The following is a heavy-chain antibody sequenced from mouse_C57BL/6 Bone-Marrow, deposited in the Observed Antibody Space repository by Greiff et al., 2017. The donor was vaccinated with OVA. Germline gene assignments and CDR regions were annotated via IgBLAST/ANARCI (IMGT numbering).Heavy chain of an antibody. CDR2: GLGLEWIG. V-gene: IGHV1-87*01. CDR1: YTF. J-gene: IGHJ3*01. Sequence: VQGVESGPELARPWASVKISCQAFYTFFSGEHFAIRDTNSWMQWVKQRHGLGLEWIGAIYPGNGDTSYNQKFKGKATLTADTSSSTAYMQLSSLTSEDSAVYYCALRLPGFAYWGQGTLVTVTA. CDR3: SEDSAVYYCALRLPGFAY.